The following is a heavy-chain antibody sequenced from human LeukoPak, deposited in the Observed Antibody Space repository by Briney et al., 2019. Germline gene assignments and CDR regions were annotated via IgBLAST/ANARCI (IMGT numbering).Heavy chain of an antibody. D-gene: IGHD5-12*01. CDR3: ARDGHSGYDHKYNWFDP. Sequence: ASVKVSCKASGYTFTSYGISWVRQAPGQGLEWMGWISAYNGNTNYAQKLQGRVTMTTDTSTSTAYMELSSLRSEDTAVYYCARDGHSGYDHKYNWFDPWGQGTLVTVSS. CDR1: GYTFTSYG. V-gene: IGHV1-18*01. J-gene: IGHJ5*02. CDR2: ISAYNGNT.